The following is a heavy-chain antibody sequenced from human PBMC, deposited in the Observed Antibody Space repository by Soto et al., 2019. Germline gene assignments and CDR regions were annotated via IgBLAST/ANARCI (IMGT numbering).Heavy chain of an antibody. J-gene: IGHJ5*02. D-gene: IGHD2-21*02. V-gene: IGHV3-7*01. Sequence: EVQLVESGGGLVQPGGSLRLSWAASGFTFSSYWMSWVRQAPGKGLEWVANIKQDGSEKYYVDSVKGRFTISRDNAKNSLYLQMNSLKAEDTSVYYCAREGVSDSGVGWFDPWGQGTLVTVSS. CDR2: IKQDGSEK. CDR1: GFTFSSYW. CDR3: AREGVSDSGVGWFDP.